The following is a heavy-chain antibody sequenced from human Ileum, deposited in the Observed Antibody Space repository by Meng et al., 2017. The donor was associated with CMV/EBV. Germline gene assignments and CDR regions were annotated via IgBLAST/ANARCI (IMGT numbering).Heavy chain of an antibody. CDR1: GYTFTSYG. CDR2: ISAYNGNT. CDR3: GRQRSAIAAAPIDY. J-gene: IGHJ4*02. D-gene: IGHD6-13*01. Sequence: ASVKVSCKASGYTFTSYGISWVRQAPGQGLEWMGWISAYNGNTNYAQKLQGRVTMTTDTSTSTAYMELRSLRSDDTAVYYCGRQRSAIAAAPIDYWGQGTLVTVS. V-gene: IGHV1-18*01.